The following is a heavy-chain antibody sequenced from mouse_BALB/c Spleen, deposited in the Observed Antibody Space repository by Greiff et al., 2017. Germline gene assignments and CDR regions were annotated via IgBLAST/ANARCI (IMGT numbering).Heavy chain of an antibody. D-gene: IGHD2-1*01. J-gene: IGHJ3*01. V-gene: IGHV2-9*02. Sequence: VKLQESGPGLVAPSQSLSITCTVSGFSLTSYGVHWVRQPPGKGLEWLGVIWAGGSTNYNSALMSRLSISKDNSKSQVFLKMNSLQTDDTAMYYCARALYGNYVWFAYWGQGTLVTVSA. CDR1: GFSLTSYG. CDR2: IWAGGST. CDR3: ARALYGNYVWFAY.